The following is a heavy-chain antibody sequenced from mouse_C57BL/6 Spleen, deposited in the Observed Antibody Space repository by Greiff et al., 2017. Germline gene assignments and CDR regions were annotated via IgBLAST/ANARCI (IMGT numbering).Heavy chain of an antibody. CDR3: ARFYYYGSSSYAMDY. Sequence: EVQLQQSGPELVKPGASVKISCKASGYTFTDYYMNWVKQSHGKSLEWIGDINPNNGGTSYNQKFKGKATLTVDKSSSTAYMELRSLTSEDSAVYYCARFYYYGSSSYAMDYWGQGTSVTVSS. J-gene: IGHJ4*01. CDR2: INPNNGGT. V-gene: IGHV1-26*01. CDR1: GYTFTDYY. D-gene: IGHD1-1*01.